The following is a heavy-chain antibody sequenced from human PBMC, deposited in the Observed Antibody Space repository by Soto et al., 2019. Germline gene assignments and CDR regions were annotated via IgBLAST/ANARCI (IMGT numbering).Heavy chain of an antibody. CDR2: MNPNSGNT. Sequence: ASVKVSCKASGYTFTSYDINWVRQATGQGLEWMGWMNPNSGNTGYAQNFQGRVTVTRNTSISAAYMELSSLRSDDTAVYYCARGNSSPLDYWGQGTLVTVS. V-gene: IGHV1-8*01. D-gene: IGHD4-4*01. J-gene: IGHJ4*02. CDR1: GYTFTSYD. CDR3: ARGNSSPLDY.